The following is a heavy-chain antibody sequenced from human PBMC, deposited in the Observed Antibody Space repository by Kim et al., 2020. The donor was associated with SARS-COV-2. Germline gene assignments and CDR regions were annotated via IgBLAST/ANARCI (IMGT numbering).Heavy chain of an antibody. CDR3: VRGVAARLNDAFDI. V-gene: IGHV3-9*01. D-gene: IGHD2-15*01. CDR2: ISWNSGSI. CDR1: GFTFDDYA. J-gene: IGHJ3*02. Sequence: GGSLRLSCAASGFTFDDYAMHWVRQAPGKGLEWVSGISWNSGSIGYADSVKGRFTISRDNAKNSLYLQMNSLRAEDTALYYCVRGVAARLNDAFDIWGQGTMVTVSS.